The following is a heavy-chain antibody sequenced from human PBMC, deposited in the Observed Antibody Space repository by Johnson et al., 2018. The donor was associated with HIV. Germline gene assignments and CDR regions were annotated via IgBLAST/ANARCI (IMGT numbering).Heavy chain of an antibody. Sequence: EVQLVESWGGLVQPGGSLRLSCAASGFTFSTYAMSWVRQAPGRGLEWVSAISGGGGSTYYADSVKGRFTISRDNSKNTLYLQMNSLRAEDTAVYYCPVDTEAVDSWGQGTMVTVSS. CDR2: ISGGGGST. CDR1: GFTFSTYA. V-gene: IGHV3-23*04. D-gene: IGHD1-14*01. J-gene: IGHJ3*02. CDR3: PVDTEAVDS.